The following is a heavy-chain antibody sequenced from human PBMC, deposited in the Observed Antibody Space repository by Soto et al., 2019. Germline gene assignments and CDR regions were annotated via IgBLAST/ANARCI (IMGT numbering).Heavy chain of an antibody. CDR1: GFTFSSYG. Sequence: QVQLVESGGGVVQPGRSLRLSCAASGFTFSSYGMHWVRRAPGKGLEWVAVISYDGSNKYYADSVKGRFTISRDNSKNTLYLQMNSLRAEDTAVYYCAKDQGGDYYYYGMDVWGQGTTVTVSS. CDR2: ISYDGSNK. J-gene: IGHJ6*02. V-gene: IGHV3-30*18. D-gene: IGHD3-16*01. CDR3: AKDQGGDYYYYGMDV.